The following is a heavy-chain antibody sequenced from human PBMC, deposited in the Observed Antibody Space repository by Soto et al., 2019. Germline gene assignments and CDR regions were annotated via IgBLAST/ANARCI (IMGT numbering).Heavy chain of an antibody. D-gene: IGHD3-22*01. Sequence: QVQLVQSGAEVKKPGSSVKVSCKASGGTFSSYAITWVRQAPGQGIEWMGGIIPIFGTANYAQKFQGRVTITADESTSTAYMELSSLRSEDTAVYYWAIDRGPSSGYYPYWFDPWGQGTLVTVAS. CDR2: IIPIFGTA. CDR3: AIDRGPSSGYYPYWFDP. V-gene: IGHV1-69*12. CDR1: GGTFSSYA. J-gene: IGHJ5*02.